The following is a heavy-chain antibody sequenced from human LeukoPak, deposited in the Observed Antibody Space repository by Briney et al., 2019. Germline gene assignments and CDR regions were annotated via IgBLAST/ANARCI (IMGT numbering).Heavy chain of an antibody. D-gene: IGHD3-10*01. CDR3: VRGLNGAGDY. CDR2: INEDETTI. CDR1: GFTFSSCW. Sequence: GGSLRLSCAASGFTFSSCWMHWVRQAPGKGLVWVSRINEDETTITYADSVKGRFTISRDNAKNTLFLQMSSLRAEDTVVYYCVRGLNGAGDYWGQGTLVTVSS. J-gene: IGHJ4*02. V-gene: IGHV3-74*01.